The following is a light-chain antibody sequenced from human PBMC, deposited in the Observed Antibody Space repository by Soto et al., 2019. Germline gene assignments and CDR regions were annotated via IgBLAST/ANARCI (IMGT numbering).Light chain of an antibody. CDR3: SSYTSSSTLV. Sequence: QSALTQPASGSGCPGQSITISCTGTSSDVGGYNYVSWYQQHPGKAPKLMIYDVSNRPSGVSNRFSGSKSGNTASLTISGLQAEDEADYYCSSYTSSSTLVFGGGTQLTVL. V-gene: IGLV2-14*01. CDR2: DVS. J-gene: IGLJ2*01. CDR1: SSDVGGYNY.